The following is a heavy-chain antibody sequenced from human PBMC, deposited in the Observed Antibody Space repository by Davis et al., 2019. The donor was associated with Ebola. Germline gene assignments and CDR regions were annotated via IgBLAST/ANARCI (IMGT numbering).Heavy chain of an antibody. D-gene: IGHD1-1*01. J-gene: IGHJ4*02. CDR1: GFTFSRYW. CDR2: IKEDGSER. CDR3: AREAEADFLGTIIMVDYFDY. V-gene: IGHV3-7*01. Sequence: GESLKISCAASGFTFSRYWMTWVRQAPGKGLEWVAKIKEDGSERGYLDSVKGRFTISRDNANNLLYLQMNNLRGEDTAVYYCAREAEADFLGTIIMVDYFDYWGRGTLVTVSS.